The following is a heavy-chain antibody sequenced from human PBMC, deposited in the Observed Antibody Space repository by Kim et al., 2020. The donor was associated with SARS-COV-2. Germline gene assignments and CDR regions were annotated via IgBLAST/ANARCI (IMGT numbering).Heavy chain of an antibody. J-gene: IGHJ2*01. CDR3: TTTTMTSRRFRYFDL. Sequence: GGSLRLSCAASGFSVSSNHMSWVRQAPGKGLEWVSIIYSGGSGDSTHYADSVKGRFTISRHNSKNTVYLQMHSLRGEDSAVYYCTTTTMTSRRFRYFDLWGRGTLVTVSS. CDR2: IYSGGSGDST. CDR1: GFSVSSNH. D-gene: IGHD4-17*01. V-gene: IGHV3-53*04.